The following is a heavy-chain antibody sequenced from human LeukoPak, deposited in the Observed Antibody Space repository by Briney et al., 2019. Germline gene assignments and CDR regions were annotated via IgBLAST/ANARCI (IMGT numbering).Heavy chain of an antibody. Sequence: SEILSLTCTVFGDSVTGYFLNWVRQPPGKGLEWIGHIYKIGTTNYNPSLKSRHTISADTSKNQFSLQLRSVTAADTGVYYCVIGVGWQPDYWGQGALVTVSS. CDR3: VIGVGWQPDY. CDR2: IYKIGTT. J-gene: IGHJ4*02. D-gene: IGHD2-15*01. V-gene: IGHV4-59*02. CDR1: GDSVTGYF.